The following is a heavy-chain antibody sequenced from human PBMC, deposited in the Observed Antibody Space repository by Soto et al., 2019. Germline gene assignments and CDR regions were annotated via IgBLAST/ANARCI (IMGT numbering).Heavy chain of an antibody. CDR2: ISGSGGST. CDR1: GFTFSRYD. D-gene: IGHD3-22*01. V-gene: IGHV3-23*01. Sequence: EVQLLESGGGLVQPGGSLRLSCAASGFTFSRYDMSWVRQAPGKGLEWVSAISGSGGSTYYADSVKGRFTISRDNSKNTLYLQMNSLRAEDTAVYYCAKDNGLVVPFYYFDYWGQGTLVTVSS. J-gene: IGHJ4*02. CDR3: AKDNGLVVPFYYFDY.